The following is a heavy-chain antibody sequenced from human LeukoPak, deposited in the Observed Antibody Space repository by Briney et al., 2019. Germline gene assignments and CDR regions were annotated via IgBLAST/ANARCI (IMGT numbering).Heavy chain of an antibody. CDR1: GFTFSSYA. CDR2: ISYDGSNK. V-gene: IGHV3-30-3*01. D-gene: IGHD4-17*01. Sequence: GGSLRLSCAASGFTFSSYAMHWVRQAPGKGLEWVAVISYDGSNKYYADSVKGRFTISRDYSKNTLYLQMNSLRAEDTAVYYCARGGDYAEYDYWGQGTLVTVSS. CDR3: ARGGDYAEYDY. J-gene: IGHJ4*02.